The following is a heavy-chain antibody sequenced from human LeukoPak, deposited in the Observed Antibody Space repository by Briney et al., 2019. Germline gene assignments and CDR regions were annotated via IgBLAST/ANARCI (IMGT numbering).Heavy chain of an antibody. J-gene: IGHJ4*02. V-gene: IGHV3-15*01. CDR3: AAGGYSSGWYSWII. CDR1: GVTFSDAW. Sequence: GGSLRLSCAASGVTFSDAWMNWVRQAPGKGLEWVGRIKSIPDGGTTDYAAAVKGRFTISRDDSKNTLYLQMNSLRTEDTAVYYCAAGGYSSGWYSWIIWGQGTLATVSS. CDR2: IKSIPDGGTT. D-gene: IGHD6-19*01.